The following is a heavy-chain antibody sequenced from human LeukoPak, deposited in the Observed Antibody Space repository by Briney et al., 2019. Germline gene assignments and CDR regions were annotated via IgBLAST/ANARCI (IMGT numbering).Heavy chain of an antibody. J-gene: IGHJ4*02. CDR3: ARRAGAYSHPYDY. CDR1: GFSVSDNS. D-gene: IGHD4/OR15-4a*01. V-gene: IGHV3-53*01. CDR2: IYSGTT. Sequence: GGSLRLSCTVSGFSVSDNSMSWVRQAPGKGLEWVSFIYSGTTHYSDSVKGRFTISRDNSKNTLYLQMNSLRAEDTAVYYCARRAGAYSHPYDYWGQGTLVTVSS.